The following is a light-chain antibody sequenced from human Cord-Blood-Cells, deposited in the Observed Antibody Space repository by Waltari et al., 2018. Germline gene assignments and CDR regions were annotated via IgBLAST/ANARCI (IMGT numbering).Light chain of an antibody. CDR1: QDISNY. Sequence: DIQLTQSPSSLSASVGDRVTTTCQASQDISNYLNWYQQKPGKAPKPQIYDASNFETAVPSRFSGSGSGTDFTFTISSLQPEDIATYDCQQYDNLQLTFGGGTKVEIK. CDR2: DAS. V-gene: IGKV1-33*01. J-gene: IGKJ4*01. CDR3: QQYDNLQLT.